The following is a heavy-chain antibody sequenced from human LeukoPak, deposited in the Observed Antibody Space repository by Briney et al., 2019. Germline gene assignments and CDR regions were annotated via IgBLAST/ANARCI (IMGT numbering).Heavy chain of an antibody. CDR3: ARAPGGLGYCSGGSCPYFDY. CDR1: GGTISSYY. Sequence: SETLCLTCTASGGTISSYYWSWIRQPPGKGLEWIGYIYYSGSTNSNPSLKRRVTISVDTSKNQFSLKLSSVTAADTAVYYCARAPGGLGYCSGGSCPYFDYWGQGTLVTVSS. CDR2: IYYSGST. J-gene: IGHJ4*02. D-gene: IGHD2-15*01. V-gene: IGHV4-59*01.